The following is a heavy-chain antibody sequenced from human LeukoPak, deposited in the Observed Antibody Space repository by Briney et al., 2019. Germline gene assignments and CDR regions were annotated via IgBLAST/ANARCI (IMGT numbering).Heavy chain of an antibody. CDR2: ISSSSSYI. D-gene: IGHD6-19*01. CDR3: ARDLAGYSSGWSDY. Sequence: PGGSLRLSCAASGFTFSSYSMNWVRQAPEKGLEWVSSISSSSSYIYYADSVKGRFTISRDNAKNSLYLQMNSLRAEDTAVYYCARDLAGYSSGWSDYWGQGTLVTVSS. J-gene: IGHJ4*02. V-gene: IGHV3-21*01. CDR1: GFTFSSYS.